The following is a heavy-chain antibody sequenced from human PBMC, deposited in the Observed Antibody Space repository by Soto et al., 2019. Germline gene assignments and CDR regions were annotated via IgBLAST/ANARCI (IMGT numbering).Heavy chain of an antibody. V-gene: IGHV1-46*01. CDR2: INPSGGST. CDR3: ARGPSLEWLLYGSVYYYYGMDV. CDR1: VYTFTSYY. Sequence: XSVKVSCKASVYTFTSYYMHWVRQAPGQGLEWMGIINPSGGSTSYAQKFQGRVTMTRDTSTSTVYMELSSLRSEDTAVYYCARGPSLEWLLYGSVYYYYGMDVWGQGTTVTVSS. J-gene: IGHJ6*02. D-gene: IGHD3-3*01.